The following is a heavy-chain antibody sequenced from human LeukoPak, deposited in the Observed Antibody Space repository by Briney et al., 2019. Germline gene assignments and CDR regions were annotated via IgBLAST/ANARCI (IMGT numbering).Heavy chain of an antibody. CDR3: ARGGRRLVLLWFGEPPFYY. CDR1: GGPLSGDF. V-gene: IGHV4-34*01. CDR2: INHSGST. J-gene: IGHJ4*02. D-gene: IGHD3-10*01. Sequence: SETLSLTCAVYGGPLSGDFWRWIRQPPGKGLEWIGEINHSGSTNYNPSLKSRVTISVDTSKNQFTLKLSSVTAADTAVYYCARGGRRLVLLWFGEPPFYYWGQGTLVTVSS.